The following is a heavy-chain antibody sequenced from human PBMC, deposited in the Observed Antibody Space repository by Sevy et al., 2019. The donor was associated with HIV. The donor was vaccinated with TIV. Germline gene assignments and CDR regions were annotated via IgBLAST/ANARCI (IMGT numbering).Heavy chain of an antibody. J-gene: IGHJ5*02. D-gene: IGHD3-10*01. CDR1: GGSTSSSY. CDR2: MYHSGLI. CDR3: ARMNYHGSAPGSWFDP. V-gene: IGHV4-59*01. Sequence: KQSQTLSLTCTVSGGSTSSSYWTWIRQPPGKRLEWIGYMYHSGLINYNPSLKSRLTLSIDTSKNQFSLKLRAVTAADTAVYYCARMNYHGSAPGSWFDPWGLGAQVTVSS.